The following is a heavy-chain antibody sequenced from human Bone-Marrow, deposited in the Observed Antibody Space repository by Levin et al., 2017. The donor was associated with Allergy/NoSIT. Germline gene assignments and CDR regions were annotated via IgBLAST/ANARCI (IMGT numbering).Heavy chain of an antibody. Sequence: GGSLRLSCAASEFIVSSNYMSWVRQAPGKGLDWVSVIYSGGSAYYAESVKGRFTISRDNSKNTLYLQMNSLRAEDTAVYYCVARANGMDVWGQGTTVTVSS. D-gene: IGHD5-12*01. CDR2: IYSGGSA. CDR3: VARANGMDV. CDR1: EFIVSSNY. V-gene: IGHV3-66*01. J-gene: IGHJ6*02.